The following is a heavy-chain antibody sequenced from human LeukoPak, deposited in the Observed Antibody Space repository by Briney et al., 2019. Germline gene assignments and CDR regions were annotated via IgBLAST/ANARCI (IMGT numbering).Heavy chain of an antibody. J-gene: IGHJ3*02. CDR1: GGSVSSYY. CDR3: PRVTVSYGAIDM. CDR2: IYYSGST. D-gene: IGHD1-26*01. Sequence: SETLSVTCTVSGGSVSSYYWSWIRQPPGKGLEWIGYIYYSGSTNYNPSLKSRVTISVDTSKNQFSLKLSSVTAADTAVYYCPRVTVSYGAIDMWVQGTMVTVSS. V-gene: IGHV4-59*02.